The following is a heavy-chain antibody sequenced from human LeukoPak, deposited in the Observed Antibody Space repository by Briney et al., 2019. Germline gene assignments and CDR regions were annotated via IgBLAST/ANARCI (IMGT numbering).Heavy chain of an antibody. CDR2: VYSGGST. D-gene: IGHD2-21*02. CDR3: ARELGDPGDY. J-gene: IGHJ4*02. CDR1: GFTVGSTY. Sequence: GGSLRLSCAASGFTVGSTYMSWVRQAPEKGLEWVSAVYSGGSTYYADSVKGRFTISRDNPKNAVYLQMSSLRAEGTAVYYCARELGDPGDYWGQGTLVTVSS. V-gene: IGHV3-53*01.